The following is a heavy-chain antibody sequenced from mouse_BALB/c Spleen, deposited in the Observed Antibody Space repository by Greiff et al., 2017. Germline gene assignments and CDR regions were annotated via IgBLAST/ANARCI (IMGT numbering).Heavy chain of an antibody. CDR1: GFTFSSYT. CDR2: ISNGGGSA. CDR3: ARQGSYFDY. Sequence: EVQLQESGGGLVQPGGSLKLSCAASGFTFSSYTMSWVRQTPEKRLEWVAYISNGGGSAYYPDTVKGRFTISRDNAKNTLYLQMSSLKSEDTAMYYCARQGSYFDYWGQGTTLTVSS. V-gene: IGHV5-12-2*01. J-gene: IGHJ2*01.